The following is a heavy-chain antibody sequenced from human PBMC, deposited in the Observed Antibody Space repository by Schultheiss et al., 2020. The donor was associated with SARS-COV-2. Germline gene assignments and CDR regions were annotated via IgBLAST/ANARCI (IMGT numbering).Heavy chain of an antibody. CDR2: INSDGSTT. CDR1: GFTLSRFW. J-gene: IGHJ3*02. D-gene: IGHD1-26*01. V-gene: IGHV3-74*01. CDR3: AREVVGPTDAFDI. Sequence: GGSLRLSCAASGFTLSRFWMHWVRQAPGKGLVWVSRINSDGSTTSYADSVKGRFTISRDNAKHTLYLQMNSLRAEDTAVYFCAREVVGPTDAFDIWGQGTMVTVSS.